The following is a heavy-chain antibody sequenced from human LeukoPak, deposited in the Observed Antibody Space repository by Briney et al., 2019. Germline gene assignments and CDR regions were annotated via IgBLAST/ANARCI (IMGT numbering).Heavy chain of an antibody. CDR3: AKESKYIIGWTFDY. D-gene: IGHD6-19*01. CDR1: GFTFSNYA. Sequence: PGGSLRLSCAASGFTFSNYAMSWVRQAPGKGLEWVSGISGSGGRINYADSVKGRFSISRDNSKNTLYLQMNSLRAEDTAVYYCAKESKYIIGWTFDYWGQGALVTVSS. J-gene: IGHJ4*02. V-gene: IGHV3-23*01. CDR2: ISGSGGRI.